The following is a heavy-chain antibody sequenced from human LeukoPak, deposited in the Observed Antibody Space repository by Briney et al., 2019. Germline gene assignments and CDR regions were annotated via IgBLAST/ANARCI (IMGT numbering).Heavy chain of an antibody. CDR1: GLTFSTYW. CDR3: ARDTLRARAAAVH. Sequence: GGSLRLSCAASGLTFSTYWMHWVRQAPGKGLVWVSFIKGDGSSATYADSVKGRFSISRDNFKNKMYLQMNSLRAEDTAMYYCARDTLRARAAAVHWGLGTLVTVSS. CDR2: IKGDGSSA. J-gene: IGHJ4*02. V-gene: IGHV3-74*01. D-gene: IGHD6-13*01.